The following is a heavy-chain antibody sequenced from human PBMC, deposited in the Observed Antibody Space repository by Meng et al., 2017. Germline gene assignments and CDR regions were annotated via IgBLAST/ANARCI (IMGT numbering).Heavy chain of an antibody. Sequence: QVQRQEFGPGPGKAQPTPSLTVTGQGGCNSFAYWGWSRLPPGNGLEWVGSIYTSGCTNYNHSLKSRVTMSVDTSKKQFSMKLSAVTAADTAVYYWARASPPRGSIWFDPWGQGTLVTVSS. J-gene: IGHJ5*02. V-gene: IGHV4-4*07. CDR1: GGCNSFAY. D-gene: IGHD2/OR15-2a*01. CDR3: ARASPPRGSIWFDP. CDR2: IYTSGCT.